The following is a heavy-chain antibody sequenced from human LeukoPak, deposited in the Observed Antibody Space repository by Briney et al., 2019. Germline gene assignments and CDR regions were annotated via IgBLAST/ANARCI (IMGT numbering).Heavy chain of an antibody. D-gene: IGHD3-10*01. J-gene: IGHJ4*02. CDR1: GGSINSYY. Sequence: PSETLSLTCTVSGGSINSYYWSWIRQPPGKGLEWIGYTYYSGSTNYNPSLRSRVTISVDTSKNQFSLKLSSVTTADTAVYYCARHLPPRGQYSFDYWGQGTLVTVSS. CDR3: ARHLPPRGQYSFDY. V-gene: IGHV4-59*08. CDR2: TYYSGST.